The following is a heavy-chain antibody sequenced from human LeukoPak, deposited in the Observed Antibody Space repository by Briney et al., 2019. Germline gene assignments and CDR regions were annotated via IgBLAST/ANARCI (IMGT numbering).Heavy chain of an antibody. CDR2: INPNSGGT. Sequence: ASVKVSCKASGYTFTGYYMHWARQAPGQGLEWMGWINPNSGGTNYAQKFQGRVTMTRDTSISTAYMELSRLRSDDTAVYYCASLGAHYYDSIVDELWGQGTLVTVSS. J-gene: IGHJ4*02. V-gene: IGHV1-2*02. CDR1: GYTFTGYY. CDR3: ASLGAHYYDSIVDEL. D-gene: IGHD3-22*01.